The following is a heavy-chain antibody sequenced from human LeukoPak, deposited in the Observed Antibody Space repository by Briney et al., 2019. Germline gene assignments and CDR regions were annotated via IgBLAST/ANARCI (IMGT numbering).Heavy chain of an antibody. D-gene: IGHD3-10*01. CDR2: TYYSGST. Sequence: SETLSLTCTVSGGSISSYYWSWIRQPPGKGLEWIGYTYYSGSTNYNPSLKSRVTISVDTSKNQFSLKLSSVTAADTAVYYCARGPRAPGSFDIWGQGTMVTVSS. V-gene: IGHV4-59*01. CDR1: GGSISSYY. J-gene: IGHJ3*02. CDR3: ARGPRAPGSFDI.